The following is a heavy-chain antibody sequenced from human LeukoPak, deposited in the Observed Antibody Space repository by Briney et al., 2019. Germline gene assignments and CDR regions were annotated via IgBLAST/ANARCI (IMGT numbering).Heavy chain of an antibody. V-gene: IGHV4-30-4*01. CDR2: MYYSGST. D-gene: IGHD3-22*01. J-gene: IGHJ5*02. CDR1: GGSISSGDYY. Sequence: SETLSLTCTVSGGSISSGDYYWSWIRQTPGRGLERIAYMYYSGSTYYNPSLKSRVTMSADTSKNQLSLKLSSVTAADTAVYYCARPYYYDSRIDPWGQGILVTVSS. CDR3: ARPYYYDSRIDP.